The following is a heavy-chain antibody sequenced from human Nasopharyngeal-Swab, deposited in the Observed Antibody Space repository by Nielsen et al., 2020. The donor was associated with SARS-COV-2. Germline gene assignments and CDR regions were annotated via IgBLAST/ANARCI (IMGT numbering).Heavy chain of an antibody. J-gene: IGHJ4*02. D-gene: IGHD6-19*01. CDR3: ARDGSYSSGYFDY. CDR2: IYRGGST. V-gene: IGHV3-53*01. Sequence: VRQAPGKGLEWVSVIYRGGSTYYADSVKGRFTISRDNSKKTLYLQMNSLRAEDTAVYYCARDGSYSSGYFDYWGQGTLVTVS.